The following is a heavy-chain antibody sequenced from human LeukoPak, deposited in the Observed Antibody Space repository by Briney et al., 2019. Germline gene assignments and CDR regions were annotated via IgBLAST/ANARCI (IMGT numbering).Heavy chain of an antibody. D-gene: IGHD1-26*01. CDR1: GFIFSSDW. J-gene: IGHJ4*02. Sequence: GGSLRLSCAAPGFIFSSDWMHWVRQAPGKGLGWVSRIERDGRSTSYADSVRGRFTISRDNAKNTLYLQMNSLRAEDTAVYYCAREHRHEGATVDSWGQGTLVTVSS. CDR3: AREHRHEGATVDS. V-gene: IGHV3-74*01. CDR2: IERDGRST.